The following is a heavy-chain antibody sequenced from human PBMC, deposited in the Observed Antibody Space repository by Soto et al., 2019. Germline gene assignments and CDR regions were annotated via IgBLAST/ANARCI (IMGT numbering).Heavy chain of an antibody. Sequence: QITLKESDPTLLKPTHTLTLTCTCPGFSLSTSGVGVAGIRQRPANALQWPALIYWDDDKRYSPSLKSRLTITKDTSKNHVVLTMTNMDPVDTATYYCAHSERSAGTSGHWGQGTLVTVSS. J-gene: IGHJ4*02. CDR1: GFSLSTSGVG. CDR3: AHSERSAGTSGH. V-gene: IGHV2-5*02. D-gene: IGHD6-13*01. CDR2: IYWDDDK.